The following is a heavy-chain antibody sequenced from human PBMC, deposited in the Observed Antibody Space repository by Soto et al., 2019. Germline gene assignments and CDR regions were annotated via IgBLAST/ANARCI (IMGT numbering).Heavy chain of an antibody. CDR1: GYTFIDSG. CDR2: INNHNGNI. V-gene: IGHV1-18*01. Sequence: QVQLVQSGAEVKKPGASVKVSCKASGYTFIDSGINWVRQAPGQGLEWMGWINNHNGNIIYAQKCQDRVIMTTNTSTGTAYMELGSLRSDDTAIYYCARSKYDHVWGRYRLYADYWGQGTLVTVSS. CDR3: ARSKYDHVWGRYRLYADY. J-gene: IGHJ4*02. D-gene: IGHD3-16*02.